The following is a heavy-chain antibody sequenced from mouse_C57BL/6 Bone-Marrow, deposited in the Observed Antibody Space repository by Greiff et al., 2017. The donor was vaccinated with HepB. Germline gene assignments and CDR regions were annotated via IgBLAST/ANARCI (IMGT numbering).Heavy chain of an antibody. Sequence: EVQVVESGAELVRPGASVKLSCTASGFNIKDDYMHWVKQRPEQGLEWIGWIDPENGDTEYASKFQGKATITADTSYNTAYLQLSSLTSEDTAVYYCTTFYDYYFDYWGQGTTLTVSS. V-gene: IGHV14-4*01. CDR2: IDPENGDT. J-gene: IGHJ2*01. D-gene: IGHD2-4*01. CDR3: TTFYDYYFDY. CDR1: GFNIKDDY.